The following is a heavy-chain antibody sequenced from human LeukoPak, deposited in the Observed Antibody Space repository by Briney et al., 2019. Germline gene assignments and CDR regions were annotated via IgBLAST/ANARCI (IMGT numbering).Heavy chain of an antibody. D-gene: IGHD3-9*01. CDR2: ISGSGGST. J-gene: IGHJ4*02. V-gene: IGHV3-23*01. CDR1: GFTFSSYA. Sequence: PGGSLRLSCAASGFTFSSYAMSWVRQAPGKGLEWVSAISGSGGSTNYADSVKGRFTISRDNSKNTLYLQMNSLRAEDTAVYYCAKFLRQRGGGYILTGTYFDYWGQGTLVTVSS. CDR3: AKFLRQRGGGYILTGTYFDY.